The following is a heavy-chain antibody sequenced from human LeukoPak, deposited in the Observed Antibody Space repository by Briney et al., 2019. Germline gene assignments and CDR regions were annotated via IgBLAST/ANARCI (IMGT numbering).Heavy chain of an antibody. CDR2: IYYSGNT. CDR1: GDSISGFY. D-gene: IGHD6-13*01. V-gene: IGHV4-59*01. CDR3: ARLLSIAAAVDY. Sequence: SETLSLTCTVSGDSISGFYWSWIRQPPGKGLEWIGYIYYSGNTNYNPSLKSRVTISVDTSKNQFSLRLSSVTAADTAVYYCARLLSIAAAVDYWGQGTLVTVSS. J-gene: IGHJ4*02.